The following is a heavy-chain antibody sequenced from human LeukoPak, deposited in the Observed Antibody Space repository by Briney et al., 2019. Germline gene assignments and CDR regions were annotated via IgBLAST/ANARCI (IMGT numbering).Heavy chain of an antibody. CDR1: GGSISSSNG. D-gene: IGHD2-15*01. J-gene: IGHJ5*02. V-gene: IGHV4-4*02. Sequence: SETLSLTCAVSGGSISSSNGWSWVRQPPGKGLEWIGEIYHSGSTNYNPSLKSRVTISVDKSKNQFSLKLSSVTAADTAVYYCARRVVVVAATRYNWFDPWGQGTLVTVSS. CDR3: ARRVVVVAATRYNWFDP. CDR2: IYHSGST.